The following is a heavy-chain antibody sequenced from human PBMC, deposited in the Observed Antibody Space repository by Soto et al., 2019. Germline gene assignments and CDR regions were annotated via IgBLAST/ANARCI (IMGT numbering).Heavy chain of an antibody. J-gene: IGHJ4*02. D-gene: IGHD5-18*01. V-gene: IGHV1-46*01. CDR1: GYTFTHYY. Sequence: ASLKRDCKASGYTFTHYYIHWVRQAPGQGLEWMGIINPNGGITTYAQKFRAGFTMTRDTSTSTVYLELSSLRPEDSAVYYCATSVNSAMAFDYWGQGTLVTVSS. CDR2: INPNGGIT. CDR3: ATSVNSAMAFDY.